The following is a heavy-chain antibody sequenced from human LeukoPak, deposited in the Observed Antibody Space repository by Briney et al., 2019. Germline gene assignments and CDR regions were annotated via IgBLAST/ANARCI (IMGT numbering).Heavy chain of an antibody. Sequence: ASVKVSCKASGYTFSSYYIHWVRQAPGQGLEWMGIIYASGGDTRYSQKFQGRLTGTRDMSTSTAYMELSSLRSEYTAIYYCARLSLAACYCSTPTCGPPDYWAQGTLVPVSS. V-gene: IGHV1-46*01. CDR2: IYASGGDT. D-gene: IGHD2-2*01. CDR3: ARLSLAACYCSTPTCGPPDY. CDR1: GYTFSSYY. J-gene: IGHJ4*02.